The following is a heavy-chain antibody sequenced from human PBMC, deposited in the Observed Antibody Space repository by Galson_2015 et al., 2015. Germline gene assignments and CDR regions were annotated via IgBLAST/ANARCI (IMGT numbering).Heavy chain of an antibody. Sequence: SVKVSCKASGYTFTSYGISWVRQAPGQGLEWMGWISAYNGNTNYAQKLQGRVTMTTDTSTSAAYMELRSLRSDDTAVCYCARDIRRSRLFDPWGQGTLVTVSS. CDR1: GYTFTSYG. CDR3: ARDIRRSRLFDP. CDR2: ISAYNGNT. J-gene: IGHJ5*02. V-gene: IGHV1-18*01.